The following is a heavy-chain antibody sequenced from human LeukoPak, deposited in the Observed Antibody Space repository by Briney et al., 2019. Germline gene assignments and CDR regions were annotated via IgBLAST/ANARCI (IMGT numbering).Heavy chain of an antibody. CDR1: GFTFSSYS. CDR3: ARIHSNYPFDI. D-gene: IGHD4-11*01. J-gene: IGHJ3*02. V-gene: IGHV3-21*01. Sequence: PGGSLRLSCAASGFTFSSYSMNWGRQAPGNGLEWVSSISSSSSCIYYAYSVKGRFTSARDNAKNALYLQMNSLRAEDTAVYFCARIHSNYPFDIWGQGTMVTVSS. CDR2: ISSSSSCI.